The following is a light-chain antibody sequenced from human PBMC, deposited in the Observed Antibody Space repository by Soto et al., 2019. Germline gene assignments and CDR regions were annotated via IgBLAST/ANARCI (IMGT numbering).Light chain of an antibody. Sequence: DIVMTQSPDSLAVSLGERATINCKSSQSVLYSSNNKNYLAWYQQKPGQPPKLLIYWASTRESGVPDRFSGSGSGTAFTLTLSSLQAEDVAVYYCQQYYSTLVTFGPGTKVDIK. CDR2: WAS. J-gene: IGKJ3*01. V-gene: IGKV4-1*01. CDR1: QSVLYSSNNKNY. CDR3: QQYYSTLVT.